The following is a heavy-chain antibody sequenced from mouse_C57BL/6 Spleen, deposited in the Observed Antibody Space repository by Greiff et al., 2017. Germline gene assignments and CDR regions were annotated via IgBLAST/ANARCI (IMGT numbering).Heavy chain of an antibody. J-gene: IGHJ4*01. V-gene: IGHV1-55*01. CDR1: GYTFTSYW. Sequence: VQLQQPGAELVKPGASVKMSCKASGYTFTSYWITWVKQRPGQGLEWIGDIYPGSGSTNYNEKFKSKATLTVDTSSSTAYMQLSSLTSEDSAVYYCARVYYGSSHEAMDYWGQGTSVTVSS. CDR2: IYPGSGST. CDR3: ARVYYGSSHEAMDY. D-gene: IGHD1-1*01.